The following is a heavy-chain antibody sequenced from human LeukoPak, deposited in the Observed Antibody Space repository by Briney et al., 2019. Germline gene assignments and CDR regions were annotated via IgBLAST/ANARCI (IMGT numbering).Heavy chain of an antibody. J-gene: IGHJ4*02. CDR1: GYTFTSYY. Sequence: GASVKVSCKASGYTFTSYYMHWVRQAPGQGLEWMGIINLSGCSTSYVQKFQGRVTMIRDMSTITVYMELSSLRSEDTAVYYCARDLKYLITRSTIFGVVNNFDYWGQGTLVTVSS. CDR2: INLSGCST. D-gene: IGHD3-3*01. V-gene: IGHV1-46*01. CDR3: ARDLKYLITRSTIFGVVNNFDY.